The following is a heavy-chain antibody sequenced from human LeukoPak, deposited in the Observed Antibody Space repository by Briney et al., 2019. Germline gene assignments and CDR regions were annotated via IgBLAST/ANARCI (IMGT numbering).Heavy chain of an antibody. CDR3: ARGVGPAVPTDAFDI. CDR2: IYHSGST. Sequence: SETLSLTCTVSGGSISSGGYYWSWIRQPPGKGLEWIGYIYHSGSTYYNPSLKSRVTISVDRSKNQFSLKLSSVTAADTAVYYCARGVGPAVPTDAFDIWGQGTMVTVSS. J-gene: IGHJ3*02. CDR1: GGSISSGGYY. D-gene: IGHD6-19*01. V-gene: IGHV4-30-2*01.